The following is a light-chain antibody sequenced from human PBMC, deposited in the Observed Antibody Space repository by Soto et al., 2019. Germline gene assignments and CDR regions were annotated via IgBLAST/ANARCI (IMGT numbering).Light chain of an antibody. CDR2: DVS. Sequence: QSALTQPASVSGSPGQSITISCTGTSSDVGGYNYVSWYQQHPGKAPKLMIYDVSNRPSGVSNRFSGSKSGNTASLTISGLQAEDEADYSCSSYTSSSTVVFGGGTTLTVL. J-gene: IGLJ2*01. CDR1: SSDVGGYNY. V-gene: IGLV2-14*01. CDR3: SSYTSSSTVV.